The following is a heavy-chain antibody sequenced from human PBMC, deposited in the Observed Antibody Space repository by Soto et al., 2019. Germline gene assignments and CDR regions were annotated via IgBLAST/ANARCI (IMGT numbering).Heavy chain of an antibody. J-gene: IGHJ4*02. Sequence: SVKVSCKASGGTFSSYAISWVRQAPGQGLEWMGGIIPIFGTANYAQKFQGRVTITADESTSTAYMELSSLRSEDTAVYYCARGPYYYDSSGYYFLDYYFDYWGQGTLVTVSS. CDR3: ARGPYYYDSSGYYFLDYYFDY. CDR2: IIPIFGTA. D-gene: IGHD3-22*01. V-gene: IGHV1-69*13. CDR1: GGTFSSYA.